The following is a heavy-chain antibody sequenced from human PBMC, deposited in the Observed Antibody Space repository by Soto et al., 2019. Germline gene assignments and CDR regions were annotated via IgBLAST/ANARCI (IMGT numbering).Heavy chain of an antibody. CDR2: TYYSGST. V-gene: IGHV4-59*01. CDR3: ARDPGYGDFMRFAFEI. Sequence: SETLSLACTVSGGSISSYYWSWIRQPPGKGLEWMGYTYYSGSTNYHPSLKSRVTISVDTSKNQFSLKLSSVTAADTAVYYCARDPGYGDFMRFAFEIWGQGQMVTV. CDR1: GGSISSYY. D-gene: IGHD4-17*01. J-gene: IGHJ3*02.